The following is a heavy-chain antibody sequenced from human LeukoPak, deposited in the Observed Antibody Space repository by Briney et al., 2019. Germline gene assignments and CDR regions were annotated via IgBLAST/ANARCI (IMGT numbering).Heavy chain of an antibody. D-gene: IGHD3-3*01. J-gene: IGHJ4*02. Sequence: PGGSLRLSCAASGFTFSSYAMSWVRQAPGKGLKWVSAISGSGGSTYYADSVKGRFTISRDNSKNTLYLQMNSLRAEDTAVYYCAKLGTYYDFWSGSGYFDYWGQGTLVTVSS. CDR1: GFTFSSYA. CDR3: AKLGTYYDFWSGSGYFDY. V-gene: IGHV3-23*01. CDR2: ISGSGGST.